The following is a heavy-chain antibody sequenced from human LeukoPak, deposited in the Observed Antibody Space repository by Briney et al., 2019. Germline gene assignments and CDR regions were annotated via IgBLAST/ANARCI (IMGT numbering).Heavy chain of an antibody. CDR2: ISYDGSNK. CDR1: GFTFSSYG. J-gene: IGHJ4*02. D-gene: IGHD3-22*01. V-gene: IGHV3-30*18. CDR3: AKDPYDSSGYHYVGNFDY. Sequence: PGRSLRLSCAASGFTFSSYGMHWVRQAPGKGLEWVAVISYDGSNKYYADSVKGRFTISRDNSKNTLYLQMNSLRAEDTAVYYCAKDPYDSSGYHYVGNFDYWGQGTLVTVSS.